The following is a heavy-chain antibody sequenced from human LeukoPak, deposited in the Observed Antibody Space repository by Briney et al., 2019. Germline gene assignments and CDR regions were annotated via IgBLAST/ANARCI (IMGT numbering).Heavy chain of an antibody. D-gene: IGHD6-19*01. CDR2: ISYDGSNK. CDR1: GFTFSSYG. V-gene: IGHV3-30*18. Sequence: GRSLRLSCAASGFTFSSYGMHWVRQAPGKGLEWVAVISYDGSNKYYADSVKGRFTISRDNSKNTLYLQMNSLRAEDTAVHYCAKASSPQWLVTDYWGQGTLVTVSS. J-gene: IGHJ4*02. CDR3: AKASSPQWLVTDY.